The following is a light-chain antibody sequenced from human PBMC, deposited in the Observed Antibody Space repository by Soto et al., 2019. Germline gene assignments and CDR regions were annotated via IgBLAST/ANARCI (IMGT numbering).Light chain of an antibody. Sequence: DIQVTQSPSSLSASVGDRVTITCRASHPISNYLNWYQQKPGKAPKLLIYDASNLETGVPSRFSGSGSGTEFALTISSLQPDDFATYYCQHYNSYSEAFGQGTKVDIK. CDR2: DAS. CDR3: QHYNSYSEA. CDR1: HPISNY. J-gene: IGKJ1*01. V-gene: IGKV1-33*01.